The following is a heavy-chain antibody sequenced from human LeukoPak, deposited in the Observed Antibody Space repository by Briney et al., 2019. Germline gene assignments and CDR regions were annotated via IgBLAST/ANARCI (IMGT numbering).Heavy chain of an antibody. D-gene: IGHD3-10*01. J-gene: IGHJ6*02. CDR2: ISSSGSTI. CDR3: ARDGTLYGSGPYYYYGMDV. CDR1: GFTFSDYY. V-gene: IGHV3-11*01. Sequence: GGSLRLSGAASGFTFSDYYMSWIRQAPGKGLEWVSYISSSGSTIYYADSVKGRFTISRDNAKNSLYLQMNSLRAEDTAVYYCARDGTLYGSGPYYYYGMDVWGQGTTVTVSS.